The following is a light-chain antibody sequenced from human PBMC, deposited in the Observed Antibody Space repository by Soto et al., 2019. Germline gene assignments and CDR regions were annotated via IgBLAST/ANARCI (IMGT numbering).Light chain of an antibody. CDR2: EVS. CDR1: RRHVRVYNY. Sequence: QSVRTQPPSASGSPGHSLTIFCTGTRRHVRVYNYLSWYQQDPGKAPKLMIYEVSNRPSGVTDHFSGSKSGNTVSLTVSGLQAEDEADYYCSSYAGSNNFYVFGNGTKVTVL. V-gene: IGLV2-8*01. CDR3: SSYAGSNNFYV. J-gene: IGLJ1*01.